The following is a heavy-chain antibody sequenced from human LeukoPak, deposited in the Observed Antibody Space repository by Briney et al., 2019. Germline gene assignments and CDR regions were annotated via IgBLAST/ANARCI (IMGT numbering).Heavy chain of an antibody. CDR2: INPNSGGT. CDR3: AREGVDYYDSSGYYYVRVSGFDY. CDR1: GGTFGSYA. Sequence: ASVKVSCKASGGTFGSYAMSWVRQAPGQGLEWMGWINPNSGGTNYAQKFQGRVTMTRDTSISTAYMELSRLRSDDTAVYYCAREGVDYYDSSGYYYVRVSGFDYWGQGTLVTVSS. V-gene: IGHV1-2*02. J-gene: IGHJ4*02. D-gene: IGHD3-22*01.